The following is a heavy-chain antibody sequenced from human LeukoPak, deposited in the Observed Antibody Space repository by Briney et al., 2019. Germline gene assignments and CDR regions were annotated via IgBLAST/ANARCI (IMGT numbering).Heavy chain of an antibody. J-gene: IGHJ4*02. V-gene: IGHV4-34*01. CDR1: GGSFSGYY. CDR2: INHSGST. D-gene: IGHD3-22*01. Sequence: SETLSLTCAVYGGSFSGYYWSWIRQPPGKGLEWIGEINHSGSTNYNPSLKSRVTISVDTSKNQFSLKLSSVTAADTAVYYCARQVYYYDSSGYPYFDYWGQGTLVTVSS. CDR3: ARQVYYYDSSGYPYFDY.